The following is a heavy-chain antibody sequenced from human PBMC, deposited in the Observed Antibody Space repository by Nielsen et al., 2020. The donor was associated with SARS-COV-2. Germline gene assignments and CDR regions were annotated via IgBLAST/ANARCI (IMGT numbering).Heavy chain of an antibody. V-gene: IGHV3-30-3*01. CDR2: ISYDGSNK. D-gene: IGHD2-15*01. CDR1: GFTFSSYA. J-gene: IGHJ1*01. CDR3: AKDSGVVVVPGIRYFQH. Sequence: GGSLRLSCAASGFTFSSYAMHWVRQAPGKGLEWVAVISYDGSNKYYADSVKGRFTISRDSSKNTLFLQMNSLRAEDTAIYYCAKDSGVVVVPGIRYFQHWGQGTLVTVSS.